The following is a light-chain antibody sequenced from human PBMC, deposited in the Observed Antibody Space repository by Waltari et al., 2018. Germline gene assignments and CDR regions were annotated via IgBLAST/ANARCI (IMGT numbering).Light chain of an antibody. Sequence: SYELTQPPSVSVSPGPTASITCSGDKLGDKYASWYQQKPGQSPVLVIYQDNKRPSGIPERFSGSNSGNTATLTIGGTQAMDEADYYCQAWDSSTVVFGGGTKLTVL. J-gene: IGLJ2*01. CDR3: QAWDSSTVV. CDR2: QDN. CDR1: KLGDKY. V-gene: IGLV3-1*01.